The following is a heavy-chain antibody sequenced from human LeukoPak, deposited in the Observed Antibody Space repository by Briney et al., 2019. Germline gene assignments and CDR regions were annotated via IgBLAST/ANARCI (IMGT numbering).Heavy chain of an antibody. CDR2: IRFDGTNK. CDR3: AKGLIWEVHNWFDP. D-gene: IGHD2-21*01. Sequence: PGGSLRRSCAASGFTFSSYWMSWVRQAPGKGLEWVAFIRFDGTNKYYADSVQGRLTISRDNSKNTLYLQMNSLRPEDTAVYYCAKGLIWEVHNWFDPWGQGTLVTVSS. J-gene: IGHJ5*02. V-gene: IGHV3-30*02. CDR1: GFTFSSYW.